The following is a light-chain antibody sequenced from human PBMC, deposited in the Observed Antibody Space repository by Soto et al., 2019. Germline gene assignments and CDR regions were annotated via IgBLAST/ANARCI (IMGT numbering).Light chain of an antibody. J-gene: IGKJ4*01. CDR3: QQYTSYSRA. CDR2: KAS. CDR1: QSISNW. V-gene: IGKV1-5*03. Sequence: DIQMTQSPSTLSASVGDRVTITCRASQSISNWLAWYQLKPGKAPKLLIYKASSLDSVASSRFSASGSGTEFTLTISSLQPDDFATYYCQQYTSYSRAFGGGTKVEIK.